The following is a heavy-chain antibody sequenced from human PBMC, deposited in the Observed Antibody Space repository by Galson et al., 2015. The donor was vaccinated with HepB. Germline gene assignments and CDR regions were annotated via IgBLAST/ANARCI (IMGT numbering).Heavy chain of an antibody. CDR3: ARDPGSYDSSGYDY. D-gene: IGHD3-22*01. J-gene: IGHJ4*02. Sequence: SLRLSCAASGFTFSSYGMHWVRQAPGKGLGWVAVIWYDGSNKYYADSVKGRFTISRDNSKNTLYLQMNSLRAEDTAVYYCARDPGSYDSSGYDYWGQGTLVTVSS. CDR1: GFTFSSYG. CDR2: IWYDGSNK. V-gene: IGHV3-33*01.